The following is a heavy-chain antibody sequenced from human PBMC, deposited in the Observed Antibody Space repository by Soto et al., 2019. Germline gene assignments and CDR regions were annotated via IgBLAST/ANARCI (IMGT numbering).Heavy chain of an antibody. D-gene: IGHD2-2*01. CDR3: ARENSKQGYCSNTSGLLAY. Sequence: GGSLRLSCAASGFTFSDYYMSWIRQAPGKGPEWVSYISSSGATIYYADSVKGRFAISRDNAKNSLYLQMNSLRAEDTAVYYCARENSKQGYCSNTSGLLAYWGQGSLVTVSS. V-gene: IGHV3-11*01. J-gene: IGHJ4*02. CDR2: ISSSGATI. CDR1: GFTFSDYY.